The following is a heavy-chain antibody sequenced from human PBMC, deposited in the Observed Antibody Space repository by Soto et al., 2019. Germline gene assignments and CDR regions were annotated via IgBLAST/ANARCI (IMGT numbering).Heavy chain of an antibody. D-gene: IGHD5-18*01. CDR1: GYTFTSYG. Sequence: QVQLVQSGAEVKKPGASVKVSCKASGYTFTSYGISWVRQAPGQGLEWMGWISAYNGNTNYAQKLQGRVTMTTDTTTSTAYVELRSLRCDDTAVYYCARAGGLPPPVDTAQIDYWGQGTLVTVCS. V-gene: IGHV1-18*01. J-gene: IGHJ4*02. CDR3: ARAGGLPPPVDTAQIDY. CDR2: ISAYNGNT.